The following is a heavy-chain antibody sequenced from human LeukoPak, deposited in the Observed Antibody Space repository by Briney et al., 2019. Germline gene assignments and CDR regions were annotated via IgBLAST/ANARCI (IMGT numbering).Heavy chain of an antibody. CDR3: ARQREMTTIFSALGY. J-gene: IGHJ4*02. Sequence: GGSLRLSCAASGFTFSDYYMSWIRQAPGRGLEWVSDISSSGRTIYYADSVKGRFTISRDNAKNSLYLQMNSLRAEDTAVYYCARQREMTTIFSALGYWGQGTLVTVSS. V-gene: IGHV3-11*01. CDR2: ISSSGRTI. CDR1: GFTFSDYY. D-gene: IGHD5-24*01.